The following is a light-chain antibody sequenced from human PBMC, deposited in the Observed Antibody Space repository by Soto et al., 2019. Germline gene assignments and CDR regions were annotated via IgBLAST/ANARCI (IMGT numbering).Light chain of an antibody. CDR3: QQYNNWPLT. J-gene: IGKJ1*01. Sequence: IQLTQFPSSLSASVGDTVTITCRASQGISSYLAWYQQKPGKAPELLIYAPSTLQSGVPSRFSGSGSGTDFTLTISSLQSEDFAIYYCQQYNNWPLTFGQGTKVEIK. CDR1: QGISSY. CDR2: APS. V-gene: IGKV1-9*01.